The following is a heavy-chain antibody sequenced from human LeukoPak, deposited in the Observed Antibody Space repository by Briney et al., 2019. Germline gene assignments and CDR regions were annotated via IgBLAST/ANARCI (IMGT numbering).Heavy chain of an antibody. D-gene: IGHD3-22*01. Sequence: SQTLSLTCNVSGGSISSGSYYWSWIRQPAGKGLEWIGRISTSGSTNYNPPLKSRVTVSVDTSKNQFSLKLSSVTAADTAVYYCARERGYDSSGYYPTYLDNWGQGTLVTVSS. CDR1: GGSISSGSYY. CDR2: ISTSGST. J-gene: IGHJ4*02. V-gene: IGHV4-61*02. CDR3: ARERGYDSSGYYPTYLDN.